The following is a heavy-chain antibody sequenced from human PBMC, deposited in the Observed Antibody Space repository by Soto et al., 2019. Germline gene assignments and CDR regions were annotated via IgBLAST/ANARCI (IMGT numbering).Heavy chain of an antibody. CDR1: GFTFSNYW. J-gene: IGHJ4*02. CDR2: IDHDGPT. CDR3: VRDSHGDY. Sequence: EVQLVESGGGLVQPGGSLRLSCAGSGFTFSNYWMNWVRQAPGKGLEWVSRIDHDGPTDYADSVRGRFTISRDNAENTLYLQMNSLSPEVTAVYYCVRDSHGDYWGQGTLVTVSS. V-gene: IGHV3-74*01.